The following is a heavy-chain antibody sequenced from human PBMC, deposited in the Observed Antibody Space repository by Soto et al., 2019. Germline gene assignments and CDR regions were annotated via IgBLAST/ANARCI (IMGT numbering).Heavy chain of an antibody. CDR3: TTDLRYSGSPGDY. J-gene: IGHJ4*02. CDR2: IKSKTDGGTT. CDR1: GFTFSNAW. D-gene: IGHD1-26*01. Sequence: EVQLVESGGGLVKPGGSLRLSCAASGFTFSNAWMNWFRQAPGKGLEWVGRIKSKTDGGTTDYAAPVKGRFTISRDDSKNTLYLQMNSLKTEDTAVYYCTTDLRYSGSPGDYWGQGTLVTVSS. V-gene: IGHV3-15*07.